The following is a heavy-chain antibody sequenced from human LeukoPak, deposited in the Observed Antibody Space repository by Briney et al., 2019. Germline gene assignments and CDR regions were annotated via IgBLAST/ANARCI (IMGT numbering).Heavy chain of an antibody. CDR2: IYSGGGT. CDR1: GITVRSNY. J-gene: IGHJ6*03. CDR3: ASKLWSYCSGSNCHNYYYYMDV. D-gene: IGHD2-15*01. Sequence: PGGALSLSCTASGITVRSNYMSWVRQAPGKGLEGVSLIYSGGGTYHAESVNGRFTISRDNSKNTLYLQMNRMRAEDSAVYYCASKLWSYCSGSNCHNYYYYMDVWGKGTTVTVSS. V-gene: IGHV3-53*01.